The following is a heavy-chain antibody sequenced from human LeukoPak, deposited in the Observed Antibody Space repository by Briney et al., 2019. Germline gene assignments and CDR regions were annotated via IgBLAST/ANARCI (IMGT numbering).Heavy chain of an antibody. CDR3: ARASIFGVVIGIHQNAFDI. V-gene: IGHV3-21*01. Sequence: GGSLRLSCAASGFTFSSYSMNWVRQAPGKGLEWVSSISSSSSYIYYADSVKGRFTISRDNAKNSLYLQMNSLRAEDTAVYYCARASIFGVVIGIHQNAFDIWGQGTMVTVSS. CDR1: GFTFSSYS. CDR2: ISSSSSYI. J-gene: IGHJ3*02. D-gene: IGHD3-3*01.